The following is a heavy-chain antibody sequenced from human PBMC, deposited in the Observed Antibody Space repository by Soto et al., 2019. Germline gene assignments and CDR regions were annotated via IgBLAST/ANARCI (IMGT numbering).Heavy chain of an antibody. CDR1: GFTFISYG. J-gene: IGHJ5*02. D-gene: IGHD2-2*01. V-gene: IGHV3-30*18. CDR3: AKEKDIVVVPAAINWFDP. CDR2: ISYDGSNK. Sequence: WGSLRLSCAASGFTFISYGIHLFRHSPVKGREWVAVISYDGSNKYYADSVKGRFTISRDNSKNTLYLQMNSLRAEDTAVYYCAKEKDIVVVPAAINWFDPWGQGTLVTVSS.